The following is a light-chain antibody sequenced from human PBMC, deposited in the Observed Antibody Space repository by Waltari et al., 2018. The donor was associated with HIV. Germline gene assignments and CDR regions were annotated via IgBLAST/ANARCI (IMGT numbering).Light chain of an antibody. CDR1: QSVSGN. CDR2: GAS. J-gene: IGKJ1*01. V-gene: IGKV3-15*01. CDR3: QQYSNWRT. Sequence: EIVMTQPPATLSVSPGERATLSCRASQSVSGNLAWYQQKPGQAPRLLIYGASTRATGIPARFSGSGSGTEFTLTISSLQSEDFAVYYCQQYSNWRTFGQGTKVEIK.